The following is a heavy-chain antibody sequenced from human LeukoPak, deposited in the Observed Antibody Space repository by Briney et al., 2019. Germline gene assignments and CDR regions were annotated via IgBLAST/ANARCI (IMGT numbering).Heavy chain of an antibody. V-gene: IGHV3-66*01. CDR2: IYSGGST. CDR1: GFTVSSNY. D-gene: IGHD6-6*01. J-gene: IGHJ4*02. Sequence: GGSLRLSCAASGFTVSSNYMSWVRQAPGKGLEWVSVIYSGGSTYYADSVKGRFTISRDNSKNTLYLQMNSLRAEDTAVYYCAKGEYSSSPIDYWGQGTLVTVSS. CDR3: AKGEYSSSPIDY.